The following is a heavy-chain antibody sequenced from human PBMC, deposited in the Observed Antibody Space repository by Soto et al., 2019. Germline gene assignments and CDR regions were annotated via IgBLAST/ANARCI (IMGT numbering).Heavy chain of an antibody. CDR2: IYPGDSDT. Sequence: PGESLKISWKGSGYSFTSYWIGWMRQMPGKGLEWMGIIYPGDSDTRYSPSFQGQVTISADKSISTAYLQWSSLKASDTAMYYCASNGYSSSSAGSYYYYMDVWGKGTTVTVSS. V-gene: IGHV5-51*01. CDR3: ASNGYSSSSAGSYYYYMDV. CDR1: GYSFTSYW. J-gene: IGHJ6*03. D-gene: IGHD6-6*01.